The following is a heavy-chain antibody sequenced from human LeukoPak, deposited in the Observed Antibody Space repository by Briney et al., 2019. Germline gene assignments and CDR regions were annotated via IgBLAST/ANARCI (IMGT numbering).Heavy chain of an antibody. CDR1: GFTFSSYG. J-gene: IGHJ4*02. D-gene: IGHD2-15*01. CDR2: ISYDGSNK. V-gene: IGHV3-30*18. CDR3: AKESASGLVVVAAAFDY. Sequence: GGSLRLSCAASGFTFSSYGMHWVRQAPGKGLEWVAVISYDGSNKYYADSVKGRFTISRDNSKNTLYLQMNSLRAEDTAVYYCAKESASGLVVVAAAFDYWGQGTLVTVSS.